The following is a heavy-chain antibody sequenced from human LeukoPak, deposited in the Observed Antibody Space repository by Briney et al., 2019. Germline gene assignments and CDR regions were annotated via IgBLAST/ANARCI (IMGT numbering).Heavy chain of an antibody. J-gene: IGHJ3*02. D-gene: IGHD4-17*01. V-gene: IGHV4-59*01. CDR1: GFTFSDYY. CDR2: IYYSGST. CDR3: ARARYGDDDAFDI. Sequence: GSLRLSCAASGFTFSDYYMSWIRQAPGKGLEWIGYIYYSGSTNYNPSLKSRVTISVDTSKNQFSLKLSSVTAADTAVYYCARARYGDDDAFDIWGQGTMVTVSS.